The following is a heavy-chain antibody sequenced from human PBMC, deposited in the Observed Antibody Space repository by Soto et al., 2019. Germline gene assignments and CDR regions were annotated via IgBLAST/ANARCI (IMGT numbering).Heavy chain of an antibody. CDR1: GFTFSNAW. D-gene: IGHD3-10*02. Sequence: EVQLVESGGGLVEPGGSLRLSCVVSGFTFSNAWMRWVRQAPGKGLEWVGRIKSKADGGTPEYAASVEGRFTISRDDSKNTLYLQVDGLKTEDTAVYYCTTVLRWTSTDDYWGQGTLVTVSS. CDR3: TTVLRWTSTDDY. V-gene: IGHV3-15*01. J-gene: IGHJ4*02. CDR2: IKSKADGGTP.